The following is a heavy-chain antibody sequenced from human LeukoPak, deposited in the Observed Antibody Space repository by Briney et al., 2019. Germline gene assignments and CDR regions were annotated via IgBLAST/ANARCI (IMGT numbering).Heavy chain of an antibody. D-gene: IGHD6-19*01. CDR1: GFTFSSYG. J-gene: IGHJ6*03. CDR2: IKQDGSEK. V-gene: IGHV3-7*01. Sequence: GRSLRLSCAASGFTFSSYGMHWVRQAPGKGLEWVANIKQDGSEKYYVVSVKGRFTISRDNAKNSLYLQMNSLRAEDTALYYCATVAVAHDYYYYYMDVWGKGTTVTVSS. CDR3: ATVAVAHDYYYYYMDV.